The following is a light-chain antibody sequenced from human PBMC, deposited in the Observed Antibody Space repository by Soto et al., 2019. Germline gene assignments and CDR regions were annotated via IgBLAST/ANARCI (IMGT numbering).Light chain of an antibody. J-gene: IGKJ1*01. CDR2: GAS. Sequence: EIVLTQSPGTLSLSPGERATLSCGASQSVSSNLAWYQQKPGQAPRLLINGASSRATGIPDRFSGSGSGTDFTLTIDRLESEDFAVYFCQQYGDLPWTFGQGTKVDIK. CDR1: QSVSSN. V-gene: IGKV3-20*01. CDR3: QQYGDLPWT.